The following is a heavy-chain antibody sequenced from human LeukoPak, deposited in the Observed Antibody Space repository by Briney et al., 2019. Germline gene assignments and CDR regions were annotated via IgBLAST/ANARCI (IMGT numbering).Heavy chain of an antibody. CDR2: IYYSGSI. J-gene: IGHJ5*02. CDR1: GGSISSYY. Sequence: SETLSLTCTVSGGSISSYYWSWIRQTPGKGLEWIGYIYYSGSINYNPSLKSRVTISVDTSKNQFSLKLSSVTAADTAVYYCARSVSTFDPWGQGTLVTVSS. CDR3: ARSVSTFDP. V-gene: IGHV4-59*08.